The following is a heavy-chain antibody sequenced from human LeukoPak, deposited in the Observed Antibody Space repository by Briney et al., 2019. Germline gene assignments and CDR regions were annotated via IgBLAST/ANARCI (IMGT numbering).Heavy chain of an antibody. J-gene: IGHJ4*02. Sequence: GGSLRLSCAASGFAFSSHWMHWVRQVPGKGLVWVSRINRDGSSANYADSVKGRFTISRDNAKNTLYLQMNSLRAEDTAVYYCARDGIAVAGKDYWGQGTLVTVSS. CDR2: INRDGSSA. CDR1: GFAFSSHW. CDR3: ARDGIAVAGKDY. D-gene: IGHD6-19*01. V-gene: IGHV3-74*01.